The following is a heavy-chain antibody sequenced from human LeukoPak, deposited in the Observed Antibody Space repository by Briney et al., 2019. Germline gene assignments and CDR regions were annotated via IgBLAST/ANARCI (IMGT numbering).Heavy chain of an antibody. J-gene: IGHJ4*02. D-gene: IGHD3-10*01. Sequence: SETLSLTCAVYGGSFSGYYWSWIRQPPGKGLEWIGEINHSGSTNYNPSLKSRVTISVDTSKNQFSLKLSSVTAADTAVYYCARTSSGSYRQIDYWGQGTLVTVSS. V-gene: IGHV4-34*01. CDR1: GGSFSGYY. CDR2: INHSGST. CDR3: ARTSSGSYRQIDY.